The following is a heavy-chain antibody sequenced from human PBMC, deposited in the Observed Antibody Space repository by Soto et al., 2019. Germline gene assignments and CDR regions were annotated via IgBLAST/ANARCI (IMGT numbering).Heavy chain of an antibody. CDR1: GGTFSSYA. J-gene: IGHJ4*02. CDR2: IIPIFGTA. Sequence: QVQLVQSGAEVKKTGSSVKVSCKASGGTFSSYAISWVRQAPGQGLEWMGGIIPIFGTANYAQKFQGRVTITADESTSTAYMELSSLRSEDTAVYYCARDRRGYSSSWLQQDYWGQGTLVTVSS. CDR3: ARDRRGYSSSWLQQDY. V-gene: IGHV1-69*01. D-gene: IGHD6-13*01.